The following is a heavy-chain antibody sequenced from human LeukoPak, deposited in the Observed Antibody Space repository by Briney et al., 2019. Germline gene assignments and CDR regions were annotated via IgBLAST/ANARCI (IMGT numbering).Heavy chain of an antibody. D-gene: IGHD3-22*01. V-gene: IGHV3-11*05. CDR3: ARDHRLNYYDSSAYYYVY. Sequence: GWSLRLSCAASGFTFSDYYMSWLRQAPGKGLEWVSYISSSSSYTNYADSVKGRFTISRDNAKNSLYLQMNSLRDEDTAVYYCARDHRLNYYDSSAYYYVYWGQGTLVTVSS. CDR1: GFTFSDYY. J-gene: IGHJ4*02. CDR2: ISSSSSYT.